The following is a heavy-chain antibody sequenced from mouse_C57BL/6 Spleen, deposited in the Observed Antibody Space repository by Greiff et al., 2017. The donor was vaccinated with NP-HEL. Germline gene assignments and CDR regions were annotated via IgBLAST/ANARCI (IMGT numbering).Heavy chain of an antibody. CDR3: AREEGYGYDGWFAY. Sequence: VQLQQSGPGLVQPSQSLSITCTVSGFSLTSYGVHWVRQSPGKGLEWLGVIWSGGSTDYNAAFISRLSISKDNSKSQVFFKMNSLQADDTAIYYCAREEGYGYDGWFAYWGQGTLVTVSA. CDR2: IWSGGST. CDR1: GFSLTSYG. J-gene: IGHJ3*01. V-gene: IGHV2-2*01. D-gene: IGHD2-2*01.